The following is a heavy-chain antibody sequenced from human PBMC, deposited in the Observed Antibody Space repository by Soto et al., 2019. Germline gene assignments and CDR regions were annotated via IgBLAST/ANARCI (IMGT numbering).Heavy chain of an antibody. CDR3: ARTYYYDSSGPIGY. CDR1: GFSFNSYG. J-gene: IGHJ4*02. V-gene: IGHV3-33*01. D-gene: IGHD3-22*01. Sequence: GGSLRLSCAASGFSFNSYGMHWVRQAPGKGLEWVAVIWYDGSNKYYADSVKGRFTISRDNSKNTLYMQMNSLRAEDTAVYYCARTYYYDSSGPIGYWGQGTLVTVSS. CDR2: IWYDGSNK.